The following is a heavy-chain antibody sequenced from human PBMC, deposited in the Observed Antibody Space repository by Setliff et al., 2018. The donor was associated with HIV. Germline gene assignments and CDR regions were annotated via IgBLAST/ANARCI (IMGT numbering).Heavy chain of an antibody. D-gene: IGHD2-2*01. Sequence: ASVKVSCKASGGTFTTYAMNWVRQAPGQGLEWMGWINTNTGNPTSAQGFTGRFVFSLDTSVSTAYLQISSLKAEDTAVYYCARGRCSSTSCYYYYYYMDVWGKGTTVTVSS. CDR2: INTNTGNP. CDR3: ARGRCSSTSCYYYYYYMDV. CDR1: GGTFTTYA. V-gene: IGHV7-4-1*02. J-gene: IGHJ6*03.